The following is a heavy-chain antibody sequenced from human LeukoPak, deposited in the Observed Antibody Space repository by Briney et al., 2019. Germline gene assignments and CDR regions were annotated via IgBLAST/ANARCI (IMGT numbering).Heavy chain of an antibody. V-gene: IGHV4-39*07. J-gene: IGHJ4*02. CDR1: GVSNSIISYY. CDR2: IYYNGST. CDR3: ARFKDFWGDHHNSVGFDF. Sequence: AETLSLTRTVSGVSNSIISYYCAWARRPPGKVLEWIGRIYYNGSTYYNHSLKSRVTMSLDTSKIQFSLKLSSVTAADTAVYYCARFKDFWGDHHNSVGFDFWGPGILVTVSS. D-gene: IGHD7-27*01.